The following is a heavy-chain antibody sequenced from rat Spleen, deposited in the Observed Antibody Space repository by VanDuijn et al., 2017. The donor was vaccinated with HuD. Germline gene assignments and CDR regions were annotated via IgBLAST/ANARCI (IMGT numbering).Heavy chain of an antibody. J-gene: IGHJ2*01. CDR2: INYDGSSI. V-gene: IGHV5-20*01. CDR1: GFTFSDYN. D-gene: IGHD1-1*01. CDR3: ARDSGYYFDY. Sequence: EVQLVESGGGLVQPGRSLKLSCAASGFTFSDYNMAWVRQAPTKGLEWVASINYDGSSIYYRDSVKGRFTVSRDNAKSSLYLQMDSLRSEDSATYYCARDSGYYFDYWGQGVMVTVSS.